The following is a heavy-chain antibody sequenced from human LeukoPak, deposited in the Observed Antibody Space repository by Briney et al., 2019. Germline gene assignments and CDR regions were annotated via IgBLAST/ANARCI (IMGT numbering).Heavy chain of an antibody. CDR3: AKDLGVAVVPSYSWFDP. J-gene: IGHJ5*02. D-gene: IGHD4-23*01. V-gene: IGHV1-69*04. CDR1: GGTFSSYA. CDR2: IIPILGIA. Sequence: SVKVSCKASGGTFSSYAISWVRQAPGQGLEWMGRIIPILGIANYAQKFQGRVTITADKSTSTAYMELSSLRAEDTAVYYCAKDLGVAVVPSYSWFDPWGQGTLVTVSS.